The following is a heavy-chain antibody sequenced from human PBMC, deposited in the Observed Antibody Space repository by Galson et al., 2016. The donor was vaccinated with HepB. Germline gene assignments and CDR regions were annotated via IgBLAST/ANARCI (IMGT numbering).Heavy chain of an antibody. V-gene: IGHV4-59*01. CDR1: GGSISSYY. CDR3: ARGRGGSGSPFDH. D-gene: IGHD6-19*01. J-gene: IGHJ4*02. Sequence: ETLSLTCTVSGGSISSYYWSWLRQPPGKVLEWPAKIYYSCTTNYNPSLKSRVTISVDTSKHQFSLKLSAVTAAVTAVYSWARGRGGSGSPFDHWGQGTLGPVSS. CDR2: IYYSCTT.